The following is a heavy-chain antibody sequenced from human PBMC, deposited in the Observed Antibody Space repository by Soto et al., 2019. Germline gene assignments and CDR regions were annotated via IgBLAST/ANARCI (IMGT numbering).Heavy chain of an antibody. J-gene: IGHJ4*02. V-gene: IGHV3-21*02. CDR1: GFTFSNYG. D-gene: IGHD5-12*01. Sequence: EVQLVESGGGLVKPGGSLRLSCAASGFTFSNYGMSWVRQAPGKGLEWVSSITSGSDYIYYADSVRGRFTIFRDNAENSLYLQMNSLRAEDTAVYYCARVDGYTYPNDYWGQGTLVTASS. CDR2: ITSGSDYI. CDR3: ARVDGYTYPNDY.